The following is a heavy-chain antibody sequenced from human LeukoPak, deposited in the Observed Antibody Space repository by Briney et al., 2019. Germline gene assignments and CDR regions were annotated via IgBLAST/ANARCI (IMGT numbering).Heavy chain of an antibody. V-gene: IGHV1-69*05. J-gene: IGHJ1*01. D-gene: IGHD6-13*01. CDR2: IIPIFGTA. Sequence: SVKVSCKASGGTFSSYAISWVRQAPGQGLEWMGGIIPIFGTANYAQKFQGRVTITTGESTSTAYMELSSLRSEDTAVYYCATDIPGYSSSWYTYFQHWGQGTLVTVSS. CDR3: ATDIPGYSSSWYTYFQH. CDR1: GGTFSSYA.